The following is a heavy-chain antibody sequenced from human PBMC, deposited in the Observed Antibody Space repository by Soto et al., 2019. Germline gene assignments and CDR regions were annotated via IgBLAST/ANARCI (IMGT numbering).Heavy chain of an antibody. CDR1: GGSFSDYY. CDR3: ARARQRLGHYYGQGSPALYALDV. Sequence: SETLSLTCAVYGGSFSDYYWNWIRQPPGKGLEWIGEINLSGSTNYNPSLKSRVTMSVDTSKNQFSLNLSSMTAADTAVYYCARARQRLGHYYGQGSPALYALDVWGQGTTVTVSS. CDR2: INLSGST. J-gene: IGHJ6*02. D-gene: IGHD3-10*01. V-gene: IGHV4-34*01.